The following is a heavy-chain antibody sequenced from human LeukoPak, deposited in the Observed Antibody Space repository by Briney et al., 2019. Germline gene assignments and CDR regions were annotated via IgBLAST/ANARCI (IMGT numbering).Heavy chain of an antibody. J-gene: IGHJ4*02. CDR3: ATDSPETAAFDY. CDR2: IVGSSSNI. D-gene: IGHD1-1*01. Sequence: GGSLRLSCTVSGFSFSTYSMNWVRQAPGKGLEWVSYIVGSSSNIYYADSVKGRFTISRDNAKNSQYLQMDSLRAEDTAVYYCATDSPETAAFDYWGQGTLVTVSS. CDR1: GFSFSTYS. V-gene: IGHV3-48*04.